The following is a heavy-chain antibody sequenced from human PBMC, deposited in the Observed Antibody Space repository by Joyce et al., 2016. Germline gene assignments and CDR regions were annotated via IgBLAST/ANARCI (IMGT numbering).Heavy chain of an antibody. J-gene: IGHJ6*03. V-gene: IGHV3-21*01. CDR3: VRGGKGYSYSMDV. CDR2: MNGNGYFI. CDR1: GFTFSRSS. Sequence: EVQLVESGGGLVKPGGSLRLSCADSGFTFSRSSMSWIRQAPGKGVEWVAAMNGNGYFIFHADSVKGRFTGSRDNAKNTLYLQMNSLRVEDTAVFYCVRGGKGYSYSMDVWGQGTTVTVSS.